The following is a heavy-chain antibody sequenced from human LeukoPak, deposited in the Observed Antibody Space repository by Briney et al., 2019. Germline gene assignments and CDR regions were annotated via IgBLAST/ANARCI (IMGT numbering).Heavy chain of an antibody. J-gene: IGHJ5*02. V-gene: IGHV3-23*01. CDR1: GFTFSTYA. CDR3: AKDMERAAGTDWFDP. Sequence: GGSLRLSCAASGFTFSTYAMSWVRQAPGKGLEWVSAISGSGGSSYYADSVKGRFTISRDNSKNTLYLQMNGLRAEDTAVYYCAKDMERAAGTDWFDPWGQGTLVTVSS. CDR2: ISGSGGSS. D-gene: IGHD6-13*01.